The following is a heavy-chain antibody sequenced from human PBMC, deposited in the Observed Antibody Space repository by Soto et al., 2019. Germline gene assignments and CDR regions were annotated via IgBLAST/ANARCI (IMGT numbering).Heavy chain of an antibody. CDR2: INAGNGNT. Sequence: ASLKVSCKASGYTFTSYAMHWVRQAPGQRLEWMGWINAGNGNTKYSQKFQGRVTITRDTSASTAYMELSSLRSEDTAVYYCARSRTTDYYYGMDVWGQGTTVTVSS. D-gene: IGHD4-17*01. CDR1: GYTFTSYA. CDR3: ARSRTTDYYYGMDV. J-gene: IGHJ6*02. V-gene: IGHV1-3*01.